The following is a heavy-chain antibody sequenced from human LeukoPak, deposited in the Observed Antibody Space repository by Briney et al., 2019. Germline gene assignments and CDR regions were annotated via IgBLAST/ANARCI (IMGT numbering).Heavy chain of an antibody. V-gene: IGHV3-48*01. CDR3: ARGLKNQLPPGEFHY. D-gene: IGHD2-2*01. Sequence: GGSLRLSCAASGFTFSSYSMNWVRQAPGKGLEWVSYISSSSSTIYYADSVKGRFTISRDNAKNSLYLQMNSLRAEDTAVYYCARGLKNQLPPGEFHYWGQGTLVTVSS. CDR1: GFTFSSYS. CDR2: ISSSSSTI. J-gene: IGHJ4*02.